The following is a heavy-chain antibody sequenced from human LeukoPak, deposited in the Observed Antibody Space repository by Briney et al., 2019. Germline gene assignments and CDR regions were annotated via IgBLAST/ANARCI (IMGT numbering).Heavy chain of an antibody. V-gene: IGHV1-69*05. J-gene: IGHJ3*02. CDR1: RGTFSSYA. D-gene: IGHD1-20*01. CDR2: ILPIFGTA. CDR3: ASSSLANWNDDDAFDI. Sequence: SVKLSCNASRGTFSSYAISWVRLAPGHGLEWMGGILPIFGTANYAQKFQGRVTITTDESTSTAYMELSSLRSEDTAVYYCASSSLANWNDDDAFDIWGQGTMVTVSS.